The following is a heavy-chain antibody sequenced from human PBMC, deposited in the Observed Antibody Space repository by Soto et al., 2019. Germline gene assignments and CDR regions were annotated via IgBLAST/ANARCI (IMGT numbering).Heavy chain of an antibody. J-gene: IGHJ6*02. CDR3: ARVLYGSGSYYYYYYGMDV. CDR1: GFTFSSYW. V-gene: IGHV3-7*03. D-gene: IGHD3-10*01. CDR2: IKQDGSEK. Sequence: GGSLRLSCAASGFTFSSYWMSWVRQAPGKGLEWVANIKQDGSEKYYVDSVKGRFTISRDNAKNSLYLQMNSLRAEDTAVYYCARVLYGSGSYYYYYYGMDVWGQGTTVTVSS.